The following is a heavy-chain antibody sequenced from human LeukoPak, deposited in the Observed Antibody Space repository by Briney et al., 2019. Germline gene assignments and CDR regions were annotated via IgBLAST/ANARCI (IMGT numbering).Heavy chain of an antibody. CDR1: GGTFSSYA. Sequence: SVKVSCKASGGTFSSYAISWVRQAPGQGLEWMGGIIPIFGTANYAQKFQGRVTITADKSTSTAYMELSSLRSEDTAVYYCARDLSEDLGSDYWGQGTLVTVSS. D-gene: IGHD2-15*01. V-gene: IGHV1-69*06. CDR2: IIPIFGTA. J-gene: IGHJ4*02. CDR3: ARDLSEDLGSDY.